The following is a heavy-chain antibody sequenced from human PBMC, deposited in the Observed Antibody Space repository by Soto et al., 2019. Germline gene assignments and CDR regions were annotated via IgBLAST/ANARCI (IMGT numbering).Heavy chain of an antibody. CDR1: GGTFSSYS. CDR2: IIPIFGTA. Sequence: ASVNVSCKASGGTFSSYSISWVRQAPGQGLEWMGGIIPIFGTANYAQKFQGRVAITADESTSAAYMELSSLRSEDTAVYYCASAPVSNYYDSSGYLNWFDPWGQGTLVTVSS. V-gene: IGHV1-69*13. CDR3: ASAPVSNYYDSSGYLNWFDP. J-gene: IGHJ5*02. D-gene: IGHD3-22*01.